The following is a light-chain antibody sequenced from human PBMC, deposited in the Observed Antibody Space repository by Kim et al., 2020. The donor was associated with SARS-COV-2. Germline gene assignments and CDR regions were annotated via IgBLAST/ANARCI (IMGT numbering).Light chain of an antibody. V-gene: IGKV3-15*01. Sequence: EIVMTQSPATLSVSPGERATLSCRASQSVSSNLAWYQHKPGQAPRLLIYGASTRATGIPARFSGSGSGTEFTLTISSLQSEDFAFYYCQQYNNGGTFGQGTKVDIK. CDR2: GAS. CDR3: QQYNNGGT. J-gene: IGKJ1*01. CDR1: QSVSSN.